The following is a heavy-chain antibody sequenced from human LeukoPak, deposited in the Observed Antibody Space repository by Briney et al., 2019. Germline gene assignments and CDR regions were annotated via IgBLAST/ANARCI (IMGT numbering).Heavy chain of an antibody. CDR2: INPNSGGT. CDR3: ASGMTTVTTRQFDY. CDR1: GYTFTGYY. V-gene: IGHV1-2*02. Sequence: ASVKVSCKASGYTFTGYYMHWVRQAPGQGHGWMGWINPNSGGTNYAQKFQGRVTMTRDTSISTAYMELSRLRSDDTAVYYCASGMTTVTTRQFDYWGQGTLVTVPS. J-gene: IGHJ4*02. D-gene: IGHD4-17*01.